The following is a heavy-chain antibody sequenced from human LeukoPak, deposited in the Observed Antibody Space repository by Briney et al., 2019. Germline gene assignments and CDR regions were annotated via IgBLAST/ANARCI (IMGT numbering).Heavy chain of an antibody. CDR2: ITNSGNSK. J-gene: IGHJ6*02. V-gene: IGHV3-48*04. D-gene: IGHD3-16*01. CDR3: ARRLILDV. Sequence: GGSLRLSCAASEFTFSSYSMNWVRQAPGKGLEWVSYITNSGNSKSYADSVKGRFTISRDNAKNSLYLQMNSLRAEDTAVYYCARRLILDVWGQGTTVTVSS. CDR1: EFTFSSYS.